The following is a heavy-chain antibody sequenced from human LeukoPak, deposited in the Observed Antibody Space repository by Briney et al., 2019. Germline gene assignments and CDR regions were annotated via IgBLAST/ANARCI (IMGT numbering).Heavy chain of an antibody. D-gene: IGHD5-12*01. J-gene: IGHJ4*02. V-gene: IGHV3-23*01. CDR2: ISGNGAST. CDR3: ARGPRGATGDY. CDR1: GFTFSSYV. Sequence: PGASLRLSCAASGFTFSSYVMSWVRQAPGKGLEWVSGISGNGASTYYADSVKGRFTISRDNSKNTLYLQMNSLRAEDTAVYYCARGPRGATGDYWGQGTLVTVSS.